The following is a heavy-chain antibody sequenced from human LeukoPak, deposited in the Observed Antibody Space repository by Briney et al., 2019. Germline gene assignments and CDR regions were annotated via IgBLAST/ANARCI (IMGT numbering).Heavy chain of an antibody. V-gene: IGHV1-46*01. CDR1: GYTFTSNY. Sequence: ASVKVSCKASGYTFTSNYMHWVRQAPGQGLEWMGIINPNGGSTNYAQKFQGRVTLTRDTSTSTVYMELSSLRSEDTAVYYCARGGSTGPHWFDPRGQGTLVTVSS. D-gene: IGHD2-8*02. J-gene: IGHJ5*02. CDR3: ARGGSTGPHWFDP. CDR2: INPNGGST.